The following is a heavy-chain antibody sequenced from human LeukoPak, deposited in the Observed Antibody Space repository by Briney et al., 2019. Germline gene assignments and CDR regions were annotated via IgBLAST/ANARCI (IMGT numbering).Heavy chain of an antibody. CDR3: ASGGYVDIVATSAGGWFDP. V-gene: IGHV4-34*01. CDR1: GGSFSGYY. CDR2: TNHSGST. D-gene: IGHD5-12*01. J-gene: IGHJ5*02. Sequence: SETLSLTCAVYGGSFSGYYWSWIRQPPGKGLEWIGETNHSGSTNYNPSLKSRVTISVDTSKNQFSLKLSSVTAADTAVYYCASGGYVDIVATSAGGWFDPWGQGTLVTVSS.